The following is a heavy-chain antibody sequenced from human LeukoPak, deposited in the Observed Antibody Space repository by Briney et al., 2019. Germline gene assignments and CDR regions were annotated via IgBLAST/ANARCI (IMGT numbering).Heavy chain of an antibody. CDR2: INIDGSDA. Sequence: PGGSLRLSCAASGLTFSSYWMHWVRQAPGQGLVWVSRINIDGSDATYADSVKGRFTISRDNSKNTLYLQMDGLRVEDTAVYYCARVGAVAAVDYWGQGTLVTVSS. CDR1: GLTFSSYW. CDR3: ARVGAVAAVDY. V-gene: IGHV3-74*01. D-gene: IGHD6-19*01. J-gene: IGHJ4*02.